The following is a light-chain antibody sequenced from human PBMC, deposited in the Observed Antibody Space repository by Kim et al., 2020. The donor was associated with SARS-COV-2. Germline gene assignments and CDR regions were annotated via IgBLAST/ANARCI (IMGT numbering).Light chain of an antibody. CDR2: SNN. Sequence: GQRVTISCSGSRSNIGSNTVNWYQQLPGTAPKLLIYSNNQRPSGVPDRFSGSKSGPSASLAISGLQSEDEADYYCAAWDDSLNGYVFGTGTKVTVL. CDR3: AAWDDSLNGYV. J-gene: IGLJ1*01. CDR1: RSNIGSNT. V-gene: IGLV1-44*01.